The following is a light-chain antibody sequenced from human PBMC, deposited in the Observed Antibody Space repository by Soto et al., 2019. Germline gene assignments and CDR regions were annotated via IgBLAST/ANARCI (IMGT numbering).Light chain of an antibody. Sequence: QSALTQPRSVSGSPGQSVTISCTGTSSDVGEFNSVSWYQQHPGKAPKVMIYDVSKRPSGIADRFSGSKSGNTASLTVSVLQADDESDYDCGSHAGISTVVFGTGTELTVL. J-gene: IGLJ1*01. CDR2: DVS. CDR1: SSDVGEFNS. CDR3: GSHAGISTVV. V-gene: IGLV2-11*02.